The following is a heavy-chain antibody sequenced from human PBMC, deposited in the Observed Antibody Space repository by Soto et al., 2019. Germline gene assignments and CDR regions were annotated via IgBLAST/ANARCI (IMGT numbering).Heavy chain of an antibody. J-gene: IGHJ4*02. CDR3: VKSPRSGYEAPWDY. V-gene: IGHV3-23*01. CDR2: ISGSGDVI. CDR1: GFTFSSDA. Sequence: PGGSLRLSCAATGFTFSSDAMNWVRQTPGKGLEWVAAISGSGDVIYYADSVKGRFTIPRDNSKNTLYLQVNSLRADDTAVYYCVKSPRSGYEAPWDYWGQGTQVTVSS. D-gene: IGHD5-12*01.